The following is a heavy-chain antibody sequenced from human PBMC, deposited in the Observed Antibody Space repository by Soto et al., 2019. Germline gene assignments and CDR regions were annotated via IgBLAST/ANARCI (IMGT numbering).Heavy chain of an antibody. D-gene: IGHD6-13*01. Sequence: QLQLQESGPGLVKPSETLSLTCTVSGGSINSNRYYWAWIRQPPGKGLEWIGSIFYTGSTYYSPSLKGRLTISVDPSKHQFSLQLTYCARPKTIGAAAGNGWFDPWGQGTLVTVSS. CDR2: IFYTGST. CDR3: GNGWFDP. V-gene: IGHV4-39*01. J-gene: IGHJ5*02. CDR1: GGSINSNRYY.